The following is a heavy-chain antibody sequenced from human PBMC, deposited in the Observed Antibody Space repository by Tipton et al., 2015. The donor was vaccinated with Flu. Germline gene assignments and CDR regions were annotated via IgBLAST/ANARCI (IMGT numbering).Heavy chain of an antibody. CDR2: IHKTGII. CDR1: GDSIGSDYY. CDR3: ARRDYSNYVSEPKDWFDP. D-gene: IGHD4-11*01. J-gene: IGHJ5*02. Sequence: TLSLTCSVSGDSIGSDYYWGWIRQPPERVLEWIGNIHKTGIIYFNPPLTGRVSISVDTSKNQFPLRLASVTATDTAIYYCARRDYSNYVSEPKDWFDPWGQRNLVTVSS. V-gene: IGHV4-38-2*01.